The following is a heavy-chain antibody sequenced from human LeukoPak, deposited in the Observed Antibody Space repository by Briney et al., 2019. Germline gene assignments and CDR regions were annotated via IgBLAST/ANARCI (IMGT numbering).Heavy chain of an antibody. CDR1: GASISSGGYS. CDR3: ASVERYFDWLYGAFDI. V-gene: IGHV4-30-2*05. D-gene: IGHD3-9*01. J-gene: IGHJ3*02. CDR2: IYYSGST. Sequence: SQTLSLTCAVSGASISSGGYSWTWIRQPPGKGLEWIGNIYYSGSTDYNPSLKSRVTISVDTSKNQFSLKLSSVTAADTAVYYCASVERYFDWLYGAFDIWGQGTMVTVSS.